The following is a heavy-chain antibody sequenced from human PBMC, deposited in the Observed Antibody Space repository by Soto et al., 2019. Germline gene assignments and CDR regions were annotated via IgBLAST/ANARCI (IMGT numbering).Heavy chain of an antibody. CDR1: GYTFTSYA. CDR2: INAGNGNT. V-gene: IGHV1-3*01. Sequence: ASVKVSCKASGYTFTSYAMHWVRQAPGQRLEGVGWINAGNGNTKYSQKFQGRVTITRDTSASTAYMEPSSLRSEDTAVYYCARGPNPYYFDYWGQGTLVTVSS. J-gene: IGHJ4*02. CDR3: ARGPNPYYFDY.